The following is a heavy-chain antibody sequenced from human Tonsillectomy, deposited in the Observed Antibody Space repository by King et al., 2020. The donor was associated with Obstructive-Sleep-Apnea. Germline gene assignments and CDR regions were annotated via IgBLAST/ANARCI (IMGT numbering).Heavy chain of an antibody. CDR2: FVPEDGGI. V-gene: IGHV1-24*01. CDR1: GYTLSNVA. J-gene: IGHJ5*02. Sequence: QLVQSGAEVKKPGASVKVSCKVHGYTLSNVAMHWARQAPGKGLEWMGGFVPEDGGIIYAQQFQGRLTMTEDTTTDTAYMDLSSLRSEDTAVYYCAASLRGYAFWKGGSDPWGQGTLVIVSS. CDR3: AASLRGYAFWKGGSDP. D-gene: IGHD3-3*01.